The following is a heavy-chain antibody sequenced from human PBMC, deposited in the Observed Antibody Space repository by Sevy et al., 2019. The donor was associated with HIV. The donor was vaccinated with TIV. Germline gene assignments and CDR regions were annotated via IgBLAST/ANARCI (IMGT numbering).Heavy chain of an antibody. J-gene: IGHJ4*02. CDR1: GFTFGSYT. V-gene: IGHV3-30-3*01. Sequence: GGCLRLSCAASGFTFGSYTLHWVRQAPGKGLEWVALISQTYDGSKKYYIDSVQGRFTISRDNSKNTLYLQMDSLRPEETAVYYCARDNSGYFFFDYWGQGTLVTVSS. D-gene: IGHD3-22*01. CDR3: ARDNSGYFFFDY. CDR2: ISQTYDGSKK.